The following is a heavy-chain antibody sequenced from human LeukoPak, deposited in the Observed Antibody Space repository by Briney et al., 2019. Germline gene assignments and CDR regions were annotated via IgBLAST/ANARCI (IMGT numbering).Heavy chain of an antibody. CDR3: ARKTGTTGEAFDY. D-gene: IGHD1-1*01. Sequence: GGSLRLSCAPSGFSFSTYWMSWVRQAPGKGLEWVANIKEDGSEKYYVDSVKGRFTISRDNAENSLYLQMNSLRAEDTAVYYCARKTGTTGEAFDYWGQGTQVTVSS. CDR2: IKEDGSEK. V-gene: IGHV3-7*03. CDR1: GFSFSTYW. J-gene: IGHJ4*02.